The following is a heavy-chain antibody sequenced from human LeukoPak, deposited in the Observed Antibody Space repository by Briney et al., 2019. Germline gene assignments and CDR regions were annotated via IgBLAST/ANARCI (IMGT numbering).Heavy chain of an antibody. CDR2: SIPLFDTP. CDR3: AGIQLWLLD. J-gene: IGHJ4*01. D-gene: IGHD5-18*01. CDR1: GGTFSTFG. Sequence: SVKVSCKASGGTFSTFGISWLRQAPGQGLEWMGGSIPLFDTPRYAQKFQGRVTITADESTSTAYLELTSLRSEDTALYYCAGIQLWLLDWGHGTLVTVSS. V-gene: IGHV1-69*13.